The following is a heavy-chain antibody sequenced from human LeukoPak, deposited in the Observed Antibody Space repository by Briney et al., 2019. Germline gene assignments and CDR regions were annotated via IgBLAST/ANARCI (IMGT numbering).Heavy chain of an antibody. J-gene: IGHJ4*02. Sequence: GGSLRLSCAASGFTVSSNYMSWVRQAPGKGLEWVSVIYSGDSTYYADSVKGRFTISRDNSKNTLYLQMNSLRAEDTAVYYCAKDRMYDFWSGYTIGSDYWGQGTLVTVSS. D-gene: IGHD3-3*01. CDR1: GFTVSSNY. CDR3: AKDRMYDFWSGYTIGSDY. V-gene: IGHV3-53*01. CDR2: IYSGDST.